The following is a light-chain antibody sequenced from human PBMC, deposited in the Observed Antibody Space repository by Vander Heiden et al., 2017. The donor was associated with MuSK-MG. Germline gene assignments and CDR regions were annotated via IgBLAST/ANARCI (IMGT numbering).Light chain of an antibody. V-gene: IGLV3-21*02. CDR3: QVWDSTIDQVV. CDR2: HDS. J-gene: IGLJ2*01. Sequence: SYVLTQPPSVSEAAGQTATITCGGDNIGRKTVHWYHQKPGQAPVLVVYHDSDRPSGIPDRFSGSNSANTSTLTISRVEAADEADYYCQVWDSTIDQVVFGGGTKLTVL. CDR1: NIGRKT.